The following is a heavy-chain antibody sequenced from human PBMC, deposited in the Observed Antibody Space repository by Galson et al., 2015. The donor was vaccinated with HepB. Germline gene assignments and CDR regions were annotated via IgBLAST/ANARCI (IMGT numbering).Heavy chain of an antibody. CDR1: GGSISSYY. CDR3: ASYVWGNYAIGYFDY. CDR2: IYYSGST. Sequence: LSLTCTVSGGSISSYYWSWIRQPPGKGLEWIGYIYYSGSTNYNPSLKSRVTISVDTSKNQFSLKLSSVTAADTAVYYCASYVWGNYAIGYFDYWGQGTLVTVSS. V-gene: IGHV4-59*01. J-gene: IGHJ4*02. D-gene: IGHD3-16*01.